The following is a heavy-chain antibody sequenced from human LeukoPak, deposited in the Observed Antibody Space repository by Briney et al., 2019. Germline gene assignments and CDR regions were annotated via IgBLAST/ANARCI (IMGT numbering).Heavy chain of an antibody. Sequence: GGSLRLSCAASGFTFSSYGMSWVREAPGKGLEWVANIKQDGSEKHYVDSVKGRFTISRDNAKNSLYLQMNSLRAEDTAVYYCARASSSWYYFDYWGQGTLVTVSS. CDR1: GFTFSSYG. CDR3: ARASSSWYYFDY. D-gene: IGHD6-13*01. CDR2: IKQDGSEK. V-gene: IGHV3-7*01. J-gene: IGHJ4*02.